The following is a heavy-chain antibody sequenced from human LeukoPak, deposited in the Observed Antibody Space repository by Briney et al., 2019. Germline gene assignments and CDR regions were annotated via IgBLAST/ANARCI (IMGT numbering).Heavy chain of an antibody. CDR2: MNPNSGNT. Sequence: ASVKVSCKASGYTFTSYDINWVRQATGQGLEWMGWMNPNSGNTGYAQKFQGRVTMTRNTSISTAYMELSSLRSEDTAVYYCARDSTDRRRKDIVVVPAAFDYWGQGTLVTVSS. V-gene: IGHV1-8*01. CDR1: GYTFTSYD. D-gene: IGHD2-2*01. CDR3: ARDSTDRRRKDIVVVPAAFDY. J-gene: IGHJ4*02.